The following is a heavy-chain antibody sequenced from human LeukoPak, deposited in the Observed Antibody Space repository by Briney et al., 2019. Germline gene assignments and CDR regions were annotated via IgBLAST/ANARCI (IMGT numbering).Heavy chain of an antibody. J-gene: IGHJ4*02. CDR1: GFTFSSYS. CDR3: ARVGGGALRYFDWLWIDY. D-gene: IGHD3-9*01. CDR2: ISSSSSYI. V-gene: IGHV3-21*01. Sequence: PGGSLRLSCAASGFTFSSYSMNWVRQAPGKGLEWVSSISSSSSYIYYADSVKGRFTISRDNAKNPLYLQMNSLRAEDTAVYYCARVGGGALRYFDWLWIDYWGQGTLVTVSS.